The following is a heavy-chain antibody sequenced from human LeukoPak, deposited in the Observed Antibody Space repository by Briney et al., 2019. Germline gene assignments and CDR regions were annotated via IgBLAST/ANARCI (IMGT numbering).Heavy chain of an antibody. V-gene: IGHV3-66*01. CDR2: IYSSGST. Sequence: GGSLRLSCAASGFTVSSNYVSWVRQAPGKGLEWVSVIYSSGSTNYADSVKGRFTISRDNSKNTLYLQMNSLRAEDTAVYYCARVDWMIGAFDIWGQGTMVTVSS. CDR3: ARVDWMIGAFDI. CDR1: GFTVSSNY. D-gene: IGHD3-22*01. J-gene: IGHJ3*02.